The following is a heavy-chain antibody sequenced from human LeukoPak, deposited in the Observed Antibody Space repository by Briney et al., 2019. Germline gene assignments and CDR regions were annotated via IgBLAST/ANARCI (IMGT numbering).Heavy chain of an antibody. V-gene: IGHV3-21*01. J-gene: IGHJ4*02. Sequence: PGGSLRLSCAASGFTLSSYNMNWVRQAPGKGLEWVSSISRGGNYIYYADSVKGRFTISRDNAKNSLYLQMNGLRAEDTAVYYCARDRSTTVSPYYFDYWGQGTLVTVSS. CDR3: ARDRSTTVSPYYFDY. CDR1: GFTLSSYN. CDR2: ISRGGNYI. D-gene: IGHD4-17*01.